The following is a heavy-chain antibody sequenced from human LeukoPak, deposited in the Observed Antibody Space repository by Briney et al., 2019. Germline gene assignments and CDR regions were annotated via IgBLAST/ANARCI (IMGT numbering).Heavy chain of an antibody. CDR2: IWYDGSNK. Sequence: GGSLRLSCAASGFTFSSYGMHWVRQAPGKGLEWVAVIWYDGSNKYYADSVKGRFTISRDNSKNTLYLQMNSLRAEDTAVYYCARKRGYSYGDNWFDPWGQGTLVTVSS. J-gene: IGHJ5*02. CDR3: ARKRGYSYGDNWFDP. CDR1: GFTFSSYG. D-gene: IGHD5-18*01. V-gene: IGHV3-33*01.